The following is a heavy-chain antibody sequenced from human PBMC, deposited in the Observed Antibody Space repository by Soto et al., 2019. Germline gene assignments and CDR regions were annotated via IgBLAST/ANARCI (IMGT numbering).Heavy chain of an antibody. CDR2: IIPILGIA. V-gene: IGHV1-69*02. CDR3: ARAKQQLPRSRYYYGMDV. Sequence: QVQLVQSGAEVKKPGSSVKVSCKASGGTFSSYTISWVRQAPGQGLEWMGRIIPILGIANYAQKFQGRVTITADKSTSTAYMELSSLRSEDTAVYYCARAKQQLPRSRYYYGMDVWGQGTTVTVSS. D-gene: IGHD6-13*01. J-gene: IGHJ6*02. CDR1: GGTFSSYT.